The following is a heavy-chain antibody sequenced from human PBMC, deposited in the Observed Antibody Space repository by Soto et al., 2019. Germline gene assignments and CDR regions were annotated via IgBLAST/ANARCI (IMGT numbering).Heavy chain of an antibody. V-gene: IGHV4-59*01. CDR2: IYYSGST. Sequence: PSETLSLTCTVSGGSISSYYWSWIRQPPGKGLEWIGYIYYSGSTNYNPSLKSRVTISVDTSKNQFSLKLSSVTAADTAVYYCARHPGSPYFDYWGQGTLVTVSS. CDR3: ARHPGSPYFDY. CDR1: GGSISSYY. J-gene: IGHJ4*02. D-gene: IGHD6-6*01.